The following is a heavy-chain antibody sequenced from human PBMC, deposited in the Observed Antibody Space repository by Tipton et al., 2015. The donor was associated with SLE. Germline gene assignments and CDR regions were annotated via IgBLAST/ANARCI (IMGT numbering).Heavy chain of an antibody. V-gene: IGHV3-7*05. J-gene: IGHJ4*02. CDR3: ASSESGYEGLY. CDR2: IKQDGSEK. D-gene: IGHD5-12*01. Sequence: QLVQSGAEVKKPGASVKVSCKASGYTFTSYGISWVRQAPGQGLEWVANIKQDGSEKYYVDSVKGRFTISRDNAKNSLYLQMNSLRAEDTAVYYCASSESGYEGLYGGQGTLVTVSS. CDR1: GYTFTSYG.